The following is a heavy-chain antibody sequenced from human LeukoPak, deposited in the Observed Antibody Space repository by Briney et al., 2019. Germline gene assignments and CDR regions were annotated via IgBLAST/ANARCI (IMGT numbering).Heavy chain of an antibody. CDR1: GYTFTSYG. Sequence: ASVKVSFKASGYTFTSYGISWVRQAPGQGLEWMGWISAYNGNTNYAQKLQGRVTMTTDTSTSTAYMELRSLRSDDTAVYYCARGPQSYYYDSSGYYYYWGQGTLVTVSS. CDR2: ISAYNGNT. D-gene: IGHD3-22*01. V-gene: IGHV1-18*01. J-gene: IGHJ4*02. CDR3: ARGPQSYYYDSSGYYYY.